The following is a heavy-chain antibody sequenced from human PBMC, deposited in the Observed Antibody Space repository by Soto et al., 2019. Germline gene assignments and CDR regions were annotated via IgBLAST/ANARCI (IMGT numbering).Heavy chain of an antibody. Sequence: SVKVSCKASGGTFSSYAISWVRQSPGQGLEWMGGIIPIFGTANYAQKFQGRVTITADESTSTAYMELSSLRSEDTAVYYCAKNYDFWSGHSDYWGQGTLVTVSS. J-gene: IGHJ4*02. D-gene: IGHD3-3*01. V-gene: IGHV1-69*13. CDR3: AKNYDFWSGHSDY. CDR1: GGTFSSYA. CDR2: IIPIFGTA.